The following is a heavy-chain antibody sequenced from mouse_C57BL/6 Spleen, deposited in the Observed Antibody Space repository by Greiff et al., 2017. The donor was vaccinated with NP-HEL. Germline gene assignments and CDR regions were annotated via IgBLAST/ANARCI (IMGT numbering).Heavy chain of an antibody. CDR1: GYTFTSYW. V-gene: IGHV1-52*01. J-gene: IGHJ1*03. CDR3: ARYYYGSSFYWYFDV. CDR2: IDPSDSET. D-gene: IGHD1-1*01. Sequence: QVQLQQPGAELVRPGSSVKLSCKASGYTFTSYWMHRVKQRPIQGLEWIGNIDPSDSETHYNQKFKDKATLTVDKSSSTAYMQLSSLTSEDSAVYYCARYYYGSSFYWYFDVWGTGTTVTVSS.